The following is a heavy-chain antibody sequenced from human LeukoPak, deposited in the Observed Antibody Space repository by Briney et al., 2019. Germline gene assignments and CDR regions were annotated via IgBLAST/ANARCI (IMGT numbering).Heavy chain of an antibody. J-gene: IGHJ4*02. CDR2: IYPGDSDT. CDR3: AREDGYERIDY. CDR1: GYRFTSYW. D-gene: IGHD5-12*01. V-gene: IGHV5-51*01. Sequence: GESLQISCQGSGYRFTSYWIGWVRQMPGKGLEWMGTIYPGDSDTRYSPSFQGQVTISADKSISTAYLQWSSLKASDTAMYYCAREDGYERIDYWGQGTLVTVSS.